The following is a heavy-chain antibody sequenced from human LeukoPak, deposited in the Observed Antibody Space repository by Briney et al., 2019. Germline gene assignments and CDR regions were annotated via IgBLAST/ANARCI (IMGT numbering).Heavy chain of an antibody. Sequence: SETLSLTCTVSGGSISSYYWSWIRQPPGKGLEWIGYIYYSGSTNYNPSLKSRVTISVDTSKNQFSLKLSSVTAADTAVYYCARVYYDFWSGSNWSDPWGQGTLVTVSS. V-gene: IGHV4-59*01. CDR3: ARVYYDFWSGSNWSDP. D-gene: IGHD3-3*01. J-gene: IGHJ5*02. CDR1: GGSISSYY. CDR2: IYYSGST.